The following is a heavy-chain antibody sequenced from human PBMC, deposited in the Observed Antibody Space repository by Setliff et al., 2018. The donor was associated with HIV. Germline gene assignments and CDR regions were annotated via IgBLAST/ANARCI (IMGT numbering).Heavy chain of an antibody. J-gene: IGHJ6*03. CDR2: IYHSGST. D-gene: IGHD6-13*01. Sequence: PSETLSLTCAVSGYSSSSGYYWGWIRQPPGKGLEWIGSIYHSGSTYYNPSLKSRVTISVDTSKNQFSLKLSSMTAADTAVYYCARGRSRWTYYNYYYMDVWGKGTTVTVSS. CDR3: ARGRSRWTYYNYYYMDV. V-gene: IGHV4-38-2*01. CDR1: GYSSSSGYY.